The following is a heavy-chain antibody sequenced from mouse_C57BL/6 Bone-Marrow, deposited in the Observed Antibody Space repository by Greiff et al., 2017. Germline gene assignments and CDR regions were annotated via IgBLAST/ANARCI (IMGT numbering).Heavy chain of an antibody. CDR3: ARPYYDYDYAMDY. CDR1: GYTFTDYY. CDR2: INPYNGGT. Sequence: EVKLMESGPVLVKPGASVKMSCKASGYTFTDYYMNWVKQSHGKSLEWIGVINPYNGGTSYNQKFKGKATLTVDKSSSTAYMELNSLTSEDSAVYDCARPYYDYDYAMDYWGQGTSVTVSS. V-gene: IGHV1-19*01. D-gene: IGHD2-4*01. J-gene: IGHJ4*01.